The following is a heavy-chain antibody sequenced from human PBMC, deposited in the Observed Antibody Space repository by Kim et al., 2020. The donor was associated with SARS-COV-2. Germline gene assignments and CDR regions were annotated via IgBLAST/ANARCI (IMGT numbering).Heavy chain of an antibody. Sequence: SETLSLTCTVSGGSISSGGYYWSWIRQHPGKGLEWIGYIYYSGSTYYNPSLKSRVTISVDTSKNQFSLKLSSVTAADTAVYYCAREGTVVVVAATSQGNWFDPWGQGTLVTVSS. CDR2: IYYSGST. CDR3: AREGTVVVVAATSQGNWFDP. CDR1: GGSISSGGYY. V-gene: IGHV4-31*03. D-gene: IGHD2-15*01. J-gene: IGHJ5*02.